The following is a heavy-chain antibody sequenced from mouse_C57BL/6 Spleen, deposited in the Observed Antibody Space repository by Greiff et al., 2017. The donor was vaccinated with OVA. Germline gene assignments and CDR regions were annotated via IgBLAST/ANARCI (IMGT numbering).Heavy chain of an antibody. CDR3: ARGGRGWYFDV. CDR2: IYPRDGST. CDR1: GYTFTSYD. Sequence: QVQLKESGPELVKPGASVKLSCKASGYTFTSYDINWVKQRPGQGLEWIGWIYPRDGSTKYNEKFKGKATLTVDTSSSTAYMELHSLTSEDSAVYFCARGGRGWYFDVWGTGTTVTVSS. V-gene: IGHV1-85*01. D-gene: IGHD3-3*01. J-gene: IGHJ1*03.